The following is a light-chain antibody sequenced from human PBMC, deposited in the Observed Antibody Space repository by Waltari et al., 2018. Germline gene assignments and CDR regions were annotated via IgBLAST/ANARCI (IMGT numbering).Light chain of an antibody. Sequence: EVVLTQSPGTLSLSPGERATLSCRASQSVSKYLAWYQQRPGQAPRLLIYAASTRATGIPDRFSGSGYGTDVSLTISRLEPEDFAVYYCQNHERLPATFGQGTKVEIK. CDR1: QSVSKY. CDR2: AAS. CDR3: QNHERLPAT. J-gene: IGKJ1*01. V-gene: IGKV3-20*01.